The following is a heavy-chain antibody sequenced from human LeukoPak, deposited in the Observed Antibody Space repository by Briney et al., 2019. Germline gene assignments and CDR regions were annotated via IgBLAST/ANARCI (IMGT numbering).Heavy chain of an antibody. CDR3: ARGGVVIPASFDP. V-gene: IGHV4-59*01. J-gene: IGHJ5*02. CDR2: MYSSGST. D-gene: IGHD2-2*01. Sequence: SETLSLTCTVSGGSISTYYWSWIRQPPGKGLEWIGYMYSSGSTNYNLSLKSRVTISVDTSKNQFSLRLSSVTAADTAVYYCARGGVVIPASFDPWGQGTLVTVSS. CDR1: GGSISTYY.